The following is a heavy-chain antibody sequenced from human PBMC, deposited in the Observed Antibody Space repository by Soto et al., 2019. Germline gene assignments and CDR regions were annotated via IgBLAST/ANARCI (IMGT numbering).Heavy chain of an antibody. Sequence: QVQLVQSGAEVKKPGASVKISCKASGYTFTSNYMHWVRQAPGQGLEWMGIINPSGGSTNYAQKLQGRVAMTRATSTSTVYMELNSLRSEDTAVYYCARPPYPGCINAVCYPLDYWGQGTLVTVSS. CDR3: ARPPYPGCINAVCYPLDY. CDR2: INPSGGST. CDR1: GYTFTSNY. V-gene: IGHV1-46*01. D-gene: IGHD2-8*01. J-gene: IGHJ4*02.